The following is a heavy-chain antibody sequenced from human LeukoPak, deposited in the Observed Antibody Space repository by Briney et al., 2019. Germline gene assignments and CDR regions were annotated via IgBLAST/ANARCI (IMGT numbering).Heavy chain of an antibody. D-gene: IGHD1-14*01. V-gene: IGHV3-11*01. CDR2: IGSNGNII. J-gene: IGHJ4*02. Sequence: GGSLRLSCAASGMRFSDFYMYWMRQAPGKGPEWISFIGSNGNIIHYADSVKGRFTISRDNAKNSLYLHVDSLRVEDTATYYCASGGRAFNFWGPGTAVTVSS. CDR1: GMRFSDFY. CDR3: ASGGRAFNF.